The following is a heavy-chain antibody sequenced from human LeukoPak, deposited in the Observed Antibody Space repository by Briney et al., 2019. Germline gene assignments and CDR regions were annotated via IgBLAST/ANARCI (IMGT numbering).Heavy chain of an antibody. CDR1: GGSISSSSYY. D-gene: IGHD1-7*01. Sequence: SETLSLTCIVPGGSISSSSYYWAWIRQSPGKGLEWIATFSSGGSAYYNPSLTSRVSISKDTSDNQFSLRLYSVTAADTAVYYCARKQTGTMYDVWGQGTQVTVSS. CDR2: FSSGGSA. V-gene: IGHV4-39*07. J-gene: IGHJ4*02. CDR3: ARKQTGTMYDV.